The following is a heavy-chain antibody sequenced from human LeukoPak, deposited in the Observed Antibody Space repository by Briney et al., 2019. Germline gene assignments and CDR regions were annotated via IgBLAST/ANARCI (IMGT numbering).Heavy chain of an antibody. D-gene: IGHD5-18*01. CDR3: FGSDTAKSDSYYFDY. J-gene: IGHJ4*02. V-gene: IGHV4-39*01. CDR2: IYYSGST. CDR1: GGSISSSSYY. Sequence: SETLSLTCTVSGGSISSSSYYWGWIRQPPGKGLEWIGSIYYSGSTYYNPSLKSRVTISVDTSKNQFSLKLSSVTAADTAVYYCFGSDTAKSDSYYFDYWGQGTLVTVSS.